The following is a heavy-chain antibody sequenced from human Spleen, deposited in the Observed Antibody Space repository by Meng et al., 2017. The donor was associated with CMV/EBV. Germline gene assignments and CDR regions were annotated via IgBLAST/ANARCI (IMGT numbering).Heavy chain of an antibody. CDR2: IYYSGST. CDR1: SISSSSYY. Sequence: SISSSSYYWGWIRQPPGKGLEWIGSIYYSGSTYYKPSLKSRVTISVDTSKNQFSLKLSSVTAADTAVYYCARVGVTIFGVENWFDPWGQGTLVTVSS. V-gene: IGHV4-39*07. D-gene: IGHD3-3*01. CDR3: ARVGVTIFGVENWFDP. J-gene: IGHJ5*02.